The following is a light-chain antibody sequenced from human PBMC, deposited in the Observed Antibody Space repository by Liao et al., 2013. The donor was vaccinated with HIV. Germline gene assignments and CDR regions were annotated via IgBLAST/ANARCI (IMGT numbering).Light chain of an antibody. CDR1: NIESKS. Sequence: SYVLTQPPSVSVAPGKTARITCGGNNIESKSVHWYQQKPGQAPVLVILYDSDRPSGIPERFSGSNSRNTATLTIRGTQVMDEADYYCQAWDSGTAVFGGGTKLTVL. CDR3: QAWDSGTAV. V-gene: IGLV3-21*01. J-gene: IGLJ3*02. CDR2: YDS.